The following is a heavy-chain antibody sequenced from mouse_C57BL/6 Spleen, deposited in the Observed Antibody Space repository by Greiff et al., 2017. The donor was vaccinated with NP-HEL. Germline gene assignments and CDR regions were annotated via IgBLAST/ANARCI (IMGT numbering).Heavy chain of an antibody. V-gene: IGHV14-4*01. Sequence: EVKLQESGAELVRPGASVKLSCTASGFNIKDDYMHWVKQRPEQGLEWIGWIDPENGDTEYASKFQGKATITADTSSNTAYLQLSSLTSEDTAVYYCTTRYYGNSRDFDYWGQGTTLTVSS. J-gene: IGHJ2*01. CDR3: TTRYYGNSRDFDY. D-gene: IGHD2-1*01. CDR1: GFNIKDDY. CDR2: IDPENGDT.